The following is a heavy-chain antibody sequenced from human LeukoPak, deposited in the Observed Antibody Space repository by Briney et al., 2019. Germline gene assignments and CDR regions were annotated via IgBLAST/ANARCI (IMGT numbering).Heavy chain of an antibody. V-gene: IGHV4-38-2*02. CDR1: GCSISSGYY. CDR2: IYTSGST. D-gene: IGHD2-15*01. J-gene: IGHJ4*02. Sequence: SETLSLTCTVSGCSISSGYYWGWIRQPPGKGLEWIGRIYTSGSTNYNPSLKSRVIISVDTSKNQFSLELSSVTAADTAVYYCAREDRYCSGGSCYSWGQGTLVTVSS. CDR3: AREDRYCSGGSCYS.